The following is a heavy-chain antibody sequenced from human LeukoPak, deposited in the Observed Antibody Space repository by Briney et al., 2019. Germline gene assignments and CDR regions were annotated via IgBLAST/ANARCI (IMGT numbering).Heavy chain of an antibody. CDR3: ARGATMVRGVIRVVQFDY. Sequence: SGTLSLTCAVSGGSISSSSYYWGWIRQPPGKGLEWIGNIYYSGSTYYNPSLKSRVTISVDTSKNQFSLKLSSVTAADTAVYYCARGATMVRGVIRVVQFDYWGQGTLVTVSS. CDR1: GGSISSSSYY. J-gene: IGHJ4*02. CDR2: IYYSGST. D-gene: IGHD3-10*01. V-gene: IGHV4-39*07.